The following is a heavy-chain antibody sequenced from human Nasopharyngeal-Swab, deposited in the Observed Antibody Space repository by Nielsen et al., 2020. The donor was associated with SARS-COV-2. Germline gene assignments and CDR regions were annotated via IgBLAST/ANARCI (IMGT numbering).Heavy chain of an antibody. CDR2: IYTSGST. Sequence: GSLRLSCTASGGSISSYYWSWIRQPAGKGLEWIGRIYTSGSTNYNPSLKSRVTMSVDTSKNQFSLKLSSVTAADTAVYYCARDLIGGVELRFLEWLSAGGFDPWGQGTLVTVSS. CDR1: GGSISSYY. V-gene: IGHV4-4*07. D-gene: IGHD3-3*01. CDR3: ARDLIGGVELRFLEWLSAGGFDP. J-gene: IGHJ5*02.